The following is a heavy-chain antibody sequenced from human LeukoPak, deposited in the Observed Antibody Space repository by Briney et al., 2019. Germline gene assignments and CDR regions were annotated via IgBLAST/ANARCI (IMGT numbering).Heavy chain of an antibody. CDR1: VGPISSSSYY. J-gene: IGHJ5*02. D-gene: IGHD3-22*01. Sequence: SETLSLTCTVSVGPISSSSYYCGWIRQPPGKGLEWIGSIYYSGSTYYNPSLKSRVTISVDTSKNQFSLKLSAVTAADTAVYYCARDYYDSSGYPLNWFDPWGQGTLVTVSS. V-gene: IGHV4-39*07. CDR2: IYYSGST. CDR3: ARDYYDSSGYPLNWFDP.